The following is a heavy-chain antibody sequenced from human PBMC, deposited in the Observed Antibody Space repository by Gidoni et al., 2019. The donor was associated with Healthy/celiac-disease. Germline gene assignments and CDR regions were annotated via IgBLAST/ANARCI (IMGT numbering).Heavy chain of an antibody. CDR2: RKQDGSEK. Sequence: EVQLVESGGGLVQPGGSLRLSCAASGFTFRSYWMSWVRQAPGKGLEWVANRKQDGSEKYYVDSVKGRFTISRDNAKISLYLQMNSLRAEDTAVYYCARTYGDYFGYWGQGTLVTVSS. V-gene: IGHV3-7*05. CDR1: GFTFRSYW. CDR3: ARTYGDYFGY. J-gene: IGHJ4*02. D-gene: IGHD4-17*01.